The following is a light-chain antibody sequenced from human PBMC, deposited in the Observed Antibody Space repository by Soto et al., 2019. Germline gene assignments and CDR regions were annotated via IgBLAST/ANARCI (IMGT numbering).Light chain of an antibody. CDR3: SSYTSRSTLV. V-gene: IGLV2-14*01. Sequence: QSVLTQPASVSGSPGQSITISCTGTSSDVGGYNYVSWYQQHPGKAPKLMIYDVSNRPSGVSNRFSGAKSGTTASLTISGLQADDAADYYCSSYTSRSTLVFGGGTKLTVL. J-gene: IGLJ2*01. CDR1: SSDVGGYNY. CDR2: DVS.